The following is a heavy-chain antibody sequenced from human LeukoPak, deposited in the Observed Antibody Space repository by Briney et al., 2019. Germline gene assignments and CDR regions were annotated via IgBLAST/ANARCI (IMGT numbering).Heavy chain of an antibody. V-gene: IGHV3-21*01. Sequence: PGGSLRLSCAASGFTSSSYSMNWVRQAPGKGLEWVSSISSSSSYIYYADSVKGRFTISRDNAKNSLYLQMNSLRAEDTAVYYCARAQYYYDSNGYYYVYHFDYWGQGTLVTVSS. D-gene: IGHD3-22*01. CDR2: ISSSSSYI. J-gene: IGHJ4*02. CDR3: ARAQYYYDSNGYYYVYHFDY. CDR1: GFTSSSYS.